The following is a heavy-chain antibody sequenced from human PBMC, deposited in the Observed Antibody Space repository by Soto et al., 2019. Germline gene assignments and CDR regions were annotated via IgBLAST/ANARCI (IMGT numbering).Heavy chain of an antibody. Sequence: QITWKESGPTLVKPTQTLTLTCTVSGFSLSTTEEEVGWIRQPPGKAPEWLALIYWDDGKRYRPSLKTRLTISKDTSKNQVVLTVTNVDPVDTATYYCAHGSCFGADCYPNQYLDFWGPGILVTVSS. CDR2: IYWDDGK. D-gene: IGHD2-21*02. J-gene: IGHJ4*02. CDR1: GFSLSTTEEE. V-gene: IGHV2-5*02. CDR3: AHGSCFGADCYPNQYLDF.